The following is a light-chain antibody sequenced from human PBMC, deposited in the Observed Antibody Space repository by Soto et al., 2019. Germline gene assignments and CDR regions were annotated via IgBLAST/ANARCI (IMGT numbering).Light chain of an antibody. CDR2: GAS. CDR1: QDIKNY. Sequence: DIQMTQSPSSLSASVGDRVTITCQASQDIKNYLNWYHHKPGKAPKLLIYGASNLEAGVPSRFSGGGSGTHFTFTINSLQPEDFATYYCQQYDSLAQCTFGGGTTVEIE. J-gene: IGKJ4*01. CDR3: QQYDSLAQCT. V-gene: IGKV1-33*01.